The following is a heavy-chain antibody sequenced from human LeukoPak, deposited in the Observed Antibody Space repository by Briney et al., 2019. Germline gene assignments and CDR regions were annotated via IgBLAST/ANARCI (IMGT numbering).Heavy chain of an antibody. Sequence: ASVKVSCEASGYTFTSYGISWVRQAPGQGLEWMGWISAYNGNTNYAQKLQGRVTMTTDTSTSTAYMELRSLRSDDTAVYYCARGTDYDFWSGYYKFGYWFDPWGQGTLVTVSS. CDR1: GYTFTSYG. CDR2: ISAYNGNT. J-gene: IGHJ5*02. D-gene: IGHD3-3*01. CDR3: ARGTDYDFWSGYYKFGYWFDP. V-gene: IGHV1-18*01.